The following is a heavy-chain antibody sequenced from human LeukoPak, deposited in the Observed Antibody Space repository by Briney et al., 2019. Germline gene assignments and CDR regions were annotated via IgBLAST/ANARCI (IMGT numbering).Heavy chain of an antibody. J-gene: IGHJ6*03. CDR1: GYTFTSYG. Sequence: GASVKVSCKASGYTFTSYGISWVRQAPGQGLEWMGWISAYNGNTNYAQKLQGRVTMTTDTSTSTAYMELRSLRSDDTAVYYCARGVAAAGILPYYYYYMDVWGKGTTVTISS. CDR2: ISAYNGNT. V-gene: IGHV1-18*04. CDR3: ARGVAAAGILPYYYYYMDV. D-gene: IGHD6-13*01.